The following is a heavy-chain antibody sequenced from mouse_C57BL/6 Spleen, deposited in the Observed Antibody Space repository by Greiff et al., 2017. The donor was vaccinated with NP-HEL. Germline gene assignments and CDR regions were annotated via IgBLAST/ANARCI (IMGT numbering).Heavy chain of an antibody. J-gene: IGHJ2*01. Sequence: VQLKESGPELVKPGASVKISCKASGYSFTGYYMNWVKQSPEKSLEWIGEINPSTGGTTYNQKFKAKATLTVDKSSSTAYMQLKSLTSEDSAVYYCARSGYGNSYFDYWGQGTTLTVSS. CDR1: GYSFTGYY. CDR3: ARSGYGNSYFDY. CDR2: INPSTGGT. D-gene: IGHD2-1*01. V-gene: IGHV1-42*01.